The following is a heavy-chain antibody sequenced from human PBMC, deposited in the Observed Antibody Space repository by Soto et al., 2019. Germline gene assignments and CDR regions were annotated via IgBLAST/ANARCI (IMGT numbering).Heavy chain of an antibody. V-gene: IGHV1-18*01. D-gene: IGHD3-10*01. CDR1: GYTFTSYG. CDR3: ASNYLYYYGSGNTNYYGMDV. Sequence: QVQLVQSGAEVKKPGASVKVSCKASGYTFTSYGISWVRQAPGQGLEWMGWISAYNGNTNYAQKLQGRVTMTTDTSTSTAYMELRSLRSDDTAVYYCASNYLYYYGSGNTNYYGMDVGGQGTTVTVSS. CDR2: ISAYNGNT. J-gene: IGHJ6*02.